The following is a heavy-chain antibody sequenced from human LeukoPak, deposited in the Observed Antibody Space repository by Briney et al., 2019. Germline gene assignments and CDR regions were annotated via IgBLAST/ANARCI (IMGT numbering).Heavy chain of an antibody. V-gene: IGHV3-7*01. CDR1: GFTFSSYW. CDR3: AKYRTGGALDY. CDR2: IKEDGNEK. Sequence: SGGSLRLSCAASGFTFSSYWMSWVRQAPGKGLEWVANIKEDGNEKYYVDSVKGRFTISRDNAKNSLYLQMNSLRVEDTAVYYCAKYRTGGALDYWGQGTLVTVSS. D-gene: IGHD2-8*02. J-gene: IGHJ4*02.